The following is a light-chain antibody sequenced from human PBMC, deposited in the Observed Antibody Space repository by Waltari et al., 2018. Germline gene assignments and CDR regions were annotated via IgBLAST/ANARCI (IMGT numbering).Light chain of an antibody. V-gene: IGKV3-11*01. Sequence: SCRANQIVGTNLAWYQKRPGQAPRLLIYDAFDRAAGVPARFSGSSSGVEFTLTISSLEPEDSGVYFCQQRYKWPHSFGGGTKVEI. CDR2: DAF. J-gene: IGKJ4*01. CDR3: QQRYKWPHS. CDR1: QIVGTN.